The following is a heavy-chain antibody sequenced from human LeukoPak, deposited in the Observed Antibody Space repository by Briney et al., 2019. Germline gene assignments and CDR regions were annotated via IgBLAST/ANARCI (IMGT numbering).Heavy chain of an antibody. CDR3: AKVRWDNSGWYYLDY. CDR1: GFSFKDYN. D-gene: IGHD6-19*01. J-gene: IGHJ4*02. CDR2: ITYDGSNK. Sequence: GGSLRLSCAASGFSFKDYNMHWVRQAPGKGLEWVAVITYDGSNKYYTDSVKGRFTISRDNSKSALYLQMNSLRAEDTAVYYCAKVRWDNSGWYYLDYWGQGTLVTVSS. V-gene: IGHV3-30*18.